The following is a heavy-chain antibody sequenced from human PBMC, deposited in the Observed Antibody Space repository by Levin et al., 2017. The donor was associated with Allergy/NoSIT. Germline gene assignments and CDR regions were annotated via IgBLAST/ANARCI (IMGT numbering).Heavy chain of an antibody. Sequence: GGSLRLSCAASGFTFDDYAMHWLRQAPGKGLEWVSDISWNSGTITYADSVKGRFTISRDNAKSSLLLQMNSLRTEDTALYYCAKDASASAAGNNYFDYWGQGTLVTVSS. J-gene: IGHJ4*02. CDR1: GFTFDDYA. V-gene: IGHV3-9*01. CDR3: AKDASASAAGNNYFDY. D-gene: IGHD6-13*01. CDR2: ISWNSGTI.